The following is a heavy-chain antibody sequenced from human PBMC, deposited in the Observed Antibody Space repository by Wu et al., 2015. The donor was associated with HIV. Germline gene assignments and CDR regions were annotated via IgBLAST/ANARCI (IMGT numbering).Heavy chain of an antibody. V-gene: IGHV1-69*12. D-gene: IGHD5-18*01. CDR1: GGTFSSYA. CDR3: ARGKGGDTAMVKDYYYYMDV. CDR2: IIPIFGTA. J-gene: IGHJ6*03. Sequence: QVQLVQSGAEVKKPGSSVKVSCKASGGTFSSYAISWVRQAPGQGLEWMGGIIPIFGTANYAQKFQGRVTITADESTSTAYMELSSLRSEDTAVYYCARGKGGDTAMVKDYYYYMDVWGQRGPRVTVSS.